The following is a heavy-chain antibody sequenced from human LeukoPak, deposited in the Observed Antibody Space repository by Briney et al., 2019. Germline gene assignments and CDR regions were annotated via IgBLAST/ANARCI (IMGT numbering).Heavy chain of an antibody. CDR1: GFTFSSYE. Sequence: PGRSLRLSCAASGFTFSSYEMNWVRQAPGKGLEWVSYISSSGSTIYYADSVKGRFTISRDNAKNSLYLQMNSLRAEDTAVYFCVRARLIRLENFFDYWGQGTLVTVSS. CDR3: VRARLIRLENFFDY. D-gene: IGHD2-21*02. CDR2: ISSSGSTI. V-gene: IGHV3-48*03. J-gene: IGHJ4*02.